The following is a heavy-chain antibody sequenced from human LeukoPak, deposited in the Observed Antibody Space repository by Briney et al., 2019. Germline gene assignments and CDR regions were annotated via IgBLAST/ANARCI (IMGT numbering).Heavy chain of an antibody. V-gene: IGHV4-34*01. CDR3: ARETYSSALDY. CDR2: INHSGST. CDR1: GGSFSGYY. Sequence: SETLSLTCAVYGGSFSGYYWSWIRQPPGKGLEWIGEINHSGSTNYNPSLKSRVTISVDTSKNQFSLKLSSVTAADTAVYYCARETYSSALDYWGQGTLVTVSS. J-gene: IGHJ4*02. D-gene: IGHD6-25*01.